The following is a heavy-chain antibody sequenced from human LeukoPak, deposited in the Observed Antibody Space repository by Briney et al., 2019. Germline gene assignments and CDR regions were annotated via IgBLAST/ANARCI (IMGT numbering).Heavy chain of an antibody. CDR2: ISSSGTTM. D-gene: IGHD2-2*01. V-gene: IGHV3-48*01. Sequence: GGSLRLSCAASGFTFSSYSMNWVRQAPGKGLEWVSYISSSGTTMYYADSVKGRFTISRDNAKNSLYLQMYGLGAEDTAVYYCATYCSSADCYALPPYWGQGTLVTVSS. J-gene: IGHJ4*02. CDR1: GFTFSSYS. CDR3: ATYCSSADCYALPPY.